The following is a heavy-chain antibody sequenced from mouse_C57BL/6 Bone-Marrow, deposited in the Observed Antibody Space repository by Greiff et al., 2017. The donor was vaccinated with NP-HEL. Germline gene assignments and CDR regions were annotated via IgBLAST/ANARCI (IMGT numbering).Heavy chain of an antibody. CDR2: ISNGGGST. J-gene: IGHJ2*01. CDR3: ARHYYGSSFHYFDY. V-gene: IGHV5-12*01. Sequence: EVQGVESGGGLVQPGGSLKLSCAASGFTFSDYYMYWVRQTPEKRLEWVAYISNGGGSTYYPDTVKGRFTISRDNAKNTLYLQMSRLKSEDTAMYYCARHYYGSSFHYFDYWGQGTTLTVSS. CDR1: GFTFSDYY. D-gene: IGHD1-1*01.